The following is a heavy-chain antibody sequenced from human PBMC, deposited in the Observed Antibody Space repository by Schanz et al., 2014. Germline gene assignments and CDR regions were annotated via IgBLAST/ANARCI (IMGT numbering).Heavy chain of an antibody. CDR1: GYTFTSYS. J-gene: IGHJ4*02. CDR3: ARGYGDSPTDF. D-gene: IGHD4-17*01. CDR2: VNPSVRGT. Sequence: QVQLVQSGAEVKKPGASVKVSCKASGYTFTSYSIHWVRQAPGQGLEWMGIVNPSVRGTHFAREFQGRVTVTSDTSTSTVYMELSSLRSEDTAVYYCARGYGDSPTDFWGQGTLVTVSS. V-gene: IGHV1-46*01.